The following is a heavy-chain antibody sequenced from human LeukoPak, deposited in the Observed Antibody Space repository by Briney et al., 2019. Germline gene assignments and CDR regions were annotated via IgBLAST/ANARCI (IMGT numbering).Heavy chain of an antibody. V-gene: IGHV3-30-3*01. J-gene: IGHJ4*02. D-gene: IGHD3-22*01. CDR1: GFTLRSYT. Sequence: PGGSLRLSCAASGFTLRSYTMNWVRQAPGKGLEWVAVISYDGSNKYYADSVKGRFTISRDNAKNSLYLQMNSLRAEDTAVYYCARELAISQPVVVITPPGYWGQGTRVTVPS. CDR2: ISYDGSNK. CDR3: ARELAISQPVVVITPPGY.